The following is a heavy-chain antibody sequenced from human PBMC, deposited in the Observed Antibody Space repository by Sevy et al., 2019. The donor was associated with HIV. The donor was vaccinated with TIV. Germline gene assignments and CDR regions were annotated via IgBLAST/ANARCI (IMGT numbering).Heavy chain of an antibody. CDR2: ISAYNGNT. V-gene: IGHV1-18*01. CDR1: GYTFTSYG. D-gene: IGHD6-13*01. Sequence: ASVKVSCKASGYTFTSYGISWVRQAPGQGLEWMGWISAYNGNTNYAQKLQGRVTMTTDTSTSTAYMELRSLGSDDTAVYYCARDLVVKQLVRGNWFDPWGQGTLATVSS. CDR3: ARDLVVKQLVRGNWFDP. J-gene: IGHJ5*02.